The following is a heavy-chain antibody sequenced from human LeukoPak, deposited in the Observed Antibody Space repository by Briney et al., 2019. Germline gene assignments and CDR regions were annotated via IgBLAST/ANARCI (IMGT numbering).Heavy chain of an antibody. J-gene: IGHJ4*02. CDR3: ARAVTVVTRGGLVFDY. Sequence: GRSLRLSCAASGFTFSSYSMNWVRQAPGKGLEWVSYISSSSNTIYYADSVKGRFTISRDNAKNSLFLQMNILRDEDTSVYYCARAVTVVTRGGLVFDYWGQGTLVTVSS. CDR1: GFTFSSYS. D-gene: IGHD2-21*02. V-gene: IGHV3-48*02. CDR2: ISSSSNTI.